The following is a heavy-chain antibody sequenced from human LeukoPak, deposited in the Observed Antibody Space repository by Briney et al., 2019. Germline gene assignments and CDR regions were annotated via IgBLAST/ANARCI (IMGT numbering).Heavy chain of an antibody. CDR2: ISSSSSYI. Sequence: GGSLRLSCAASGFTFSSYTMNWVRQAPGKGLQSVSSISSSSSYIYYADSVKGRFTISRDNAENSLYLQMNSLRAEDTAVYYCARDLDYGSGDYWGQGTLVTVSS. V-gene: IGHV3-21*01. J-gene: IGHJ4*02. CDR3: ARDLDYGSGDY. D-gene: IGHD3-10*01. CDR1: GFTFSSYT.